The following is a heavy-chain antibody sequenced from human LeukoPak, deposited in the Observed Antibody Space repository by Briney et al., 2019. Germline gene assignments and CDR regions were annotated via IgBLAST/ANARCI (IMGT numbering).Heavy chain of an antibody. CDR3: ARDLRRGSYYGGGDYFDY. Sequence: PSQTLSLTCAVSGGSISSGGYSWSWIRQPPGKGLEWIGYIYHSGSTYYNPSLKSRVTISVDRSKNQFSLKLSSVTAADTAVYYCARDLRRGSYYGGGDYFDYWGQGTLVTVS. J-gene: IGHJ4*02. CDR1: GGSISSGGYS. CDR2: IYHSGST. D-gene: IGHD1-26*01. V-gene: IGHV4-30-2*01.